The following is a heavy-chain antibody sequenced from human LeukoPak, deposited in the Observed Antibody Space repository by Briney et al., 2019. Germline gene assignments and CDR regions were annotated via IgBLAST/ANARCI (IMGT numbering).Heavy chain of an antibody. V-gene: IGHV3-30*02. D-gene: IGHD6-6*01. CDR3: ARADRLFGLVWQPRSGEYFDN. J-gene: IGHJ4*02. CDR2: IRYDGSNK. CDR1: GFTFSSYG. Sequence: GGSLRLSCAASGFTFSSYGMHWVRQAPGKGLEWVAFIRYDGSNKYYADSVKGRFIISRDNSKNTLYLQMNSLRAEDTAVYYCARADRLFGLVWQPRSGEYFDNWGQGTLVTVSS.